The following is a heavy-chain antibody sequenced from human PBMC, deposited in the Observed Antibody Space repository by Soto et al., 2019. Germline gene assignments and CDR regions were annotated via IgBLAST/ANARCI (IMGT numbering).Heavy chain of an antibody. CDR3: ARNADYSSPAVL. CDR2: IYYSGST. CDR1: GGSISSSSYY. D-gene: IGHD6-13*01. J-gene: IGHJ4*02. Sequence: QLQLQESGPGLVKPSETLSLTCTVSGGSISSSSYYWGWIRQPPGKGLEWIGSIYYSGSTYYNPSLKSRVTISVDTSKNQFSLKLSSVTAADTAVYYCARNADYSSPAVLWGQGTLVTVSS. V-gene: IGHV4-39*01.